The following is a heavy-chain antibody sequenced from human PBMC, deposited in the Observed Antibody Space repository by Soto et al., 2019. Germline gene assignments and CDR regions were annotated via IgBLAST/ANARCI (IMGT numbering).Heavy chain of an antibody. CDR2: IYYSGST. CDR3: AKDGFRVRGVNYYYYGMDV. D-gene: IGHD3-10*01. Sequence: PSETLSLTCTVSGGSISSYYWSWIRQPPGKGLEWIGYIYYSGSTNYNPSLKSRVTISVDTSKNQFSLKLSSVTAADTAVYYCAKDGFRVRGVNYYYYGMDVWGQRTTVTVSS. J-gene: IGHJ6*02. CDR1: GGSISSYY. V-gene: IGHV4-59*01.